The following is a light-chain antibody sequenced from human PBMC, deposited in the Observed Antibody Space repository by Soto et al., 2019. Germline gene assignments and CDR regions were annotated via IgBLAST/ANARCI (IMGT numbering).Light chain of an antibody. CDR1: QTVGSDY. Sequence: PGESATLSYRASQTVGSDYLAWYQQRPGQAPRLLIYGASSRATGIPDRFSGSGSGTDFTLTISRLEPEDFALYYCQQYRTSAQTFGQGTKVEIK. V-gene: IGKV3-20*01. J-gene: IGKJ1*01. CDR3: QQYRTSAQT. CDR2: GAS.